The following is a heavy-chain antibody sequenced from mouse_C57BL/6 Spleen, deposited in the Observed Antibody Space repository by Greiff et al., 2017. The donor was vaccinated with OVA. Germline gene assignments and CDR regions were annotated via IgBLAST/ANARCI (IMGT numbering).Heavy chain of an antibody. J-gene: IGHJ4*01. V-gene: IGHV1-4*01. CDR2: INPSSGYT. Sequence: VQLQQSGAELARPGASVKMSCKASGYTFTSYTMHWVKQRPGQGLEWIGYINPSSGYTKYNQKFKDKATLTADKSSSTAYMQLSSLTSEDSAVYYCARLRYYYAMDYWGQGTSVTVSS. CDR1: GYTFTSYT. CDR3: ARLRYYYAMDY.